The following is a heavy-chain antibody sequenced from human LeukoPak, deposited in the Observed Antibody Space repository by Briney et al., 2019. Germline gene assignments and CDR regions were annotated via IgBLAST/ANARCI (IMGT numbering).Heavy chain of an antibody. CDR2: INPNTGGT. CDR3: ARGYQAAFDI. V-gene: IGHV1-2*06. CDR1: GYTFTGYY. D-gene: IGHD6-13*01. J-gene: IGHJ3*02. Sequence: ASVKVSCKASGYTFTGYYMHWVRQAPGQGLEWMGRINPNTGGTDHAQEFQGRVTLTRDTSISTAYMELSRLTSDDTAVYYCARGYQAAFDIWGQGTMVTISS.